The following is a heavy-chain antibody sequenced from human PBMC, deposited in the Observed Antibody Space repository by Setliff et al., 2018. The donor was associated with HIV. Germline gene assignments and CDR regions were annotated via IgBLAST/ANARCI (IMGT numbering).Heavy chain of an antibody. CDR2: IYYNGSP. J-gene: IGHJ4*01. V-gene: IGHV4-39*07. CDR3: ARDRHYGPNVLFDY. CDR1: GGSISSGNYY. D-gene: IGHD3-16*01. Sequence: NPSETLSLTCTVSGGSISSGNYYWGWIRQPPGKGLEWIGSIYYNGSPSYNPSLKSRLTISLDTSKNQFSLKLTSVTAADTALYFCARDRHYGPNVLFDYWGHGTLVTVS.